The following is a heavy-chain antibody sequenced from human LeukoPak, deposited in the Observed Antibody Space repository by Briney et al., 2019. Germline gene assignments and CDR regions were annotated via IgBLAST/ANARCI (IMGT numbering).Heavy chain of an antibody. CDR3: AKSGGYGLIDY. CDR1: GASISGSGYY. D-gene: IGHD1-26*01. CDR2: IYYTGNT. V-gene: IGHV4-39*01. J-gene: IGHJ4*02. Sequence: SETLSLTCAVSGASISGSGYYLGWIRQPPGKGLEWIGNIYYTGNTYYNASLQSRVTISIDTSKNQFSLRLNSVTAADTAMYYCAKSGGYGLIDYWGQGTLVTVSS.